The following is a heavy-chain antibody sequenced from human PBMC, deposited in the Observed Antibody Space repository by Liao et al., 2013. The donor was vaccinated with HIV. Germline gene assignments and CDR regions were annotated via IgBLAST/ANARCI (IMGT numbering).Heavy chain of an antibody. V-gene: IGHV4-4*07. J-gene: IGHJ4*02. CDR3: ARGLFSFDY. CDR1: RGSISGYY. D-gene: IGHD2/OR15-2a*01. CDR2: IYTSGST. Sequence: QVQLQESGPGLVKPSETLSLTCTVSRGSISGYYWSWIRQPAGKGLEWIGRIYTSGSTDYNPSLKSRVTISVDTSKNHFSLKLSSVTAADTAVYFCARGLFSFDYWGQGILVTVSS.